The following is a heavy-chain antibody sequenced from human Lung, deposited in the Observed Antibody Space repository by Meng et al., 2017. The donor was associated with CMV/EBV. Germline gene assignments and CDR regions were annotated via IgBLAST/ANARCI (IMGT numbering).Heavy chain of an antibody. V-gene: IGHV1-46*01. CDR2: INPSGGST. Sequence: ASVXVSCKASGYTFTNYYMHWVRQAPGQGREWMGVINPSGGSTTYAQKFQGRLTMTRDTSTSTVYMELSSLKSEDTAMYYCARVLGQLVSPYGMDVWVQGTXVTVSS. D-gene: IGHD6-13*01. CDR1: GYTFTNYY. CDR3: ARVLGQLVSPYGMDV. J-gene: IGHJ6*02.